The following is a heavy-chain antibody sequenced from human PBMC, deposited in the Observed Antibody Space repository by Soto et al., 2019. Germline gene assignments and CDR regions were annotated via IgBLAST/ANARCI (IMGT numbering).Heavy chain of an antibody. V-gene: IGHV1-69*02. J-gene: IGHJ4*02. Sequence: ASVKVSCKASGGTFSSYTISWVRQAPGQGLEWMGRIIPILGIANYAQKFQGRVTMTRDKSTSTAYMELSSLRSGDTAVYYCATARGAAAGITFDYWGQGTLVTVSS. CDR2: IIPILGIA. CDR1: GGTFSSYT. CDR3: ATARGAAAGITFDY. D-gene: IGHD6-13*01.